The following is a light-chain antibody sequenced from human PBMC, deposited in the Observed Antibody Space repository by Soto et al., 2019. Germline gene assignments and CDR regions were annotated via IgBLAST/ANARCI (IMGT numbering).Light chain of an antibody. Sequence: QSVLTQPPSVSGAPGQRVTISCTGSSSNIGAGSDVHWYQQLPGTAPKLLIYGNNNRPSGVPDRFSGSKSGTSASLAITGLQAEDGADYYCQSYDSSLSGYVFGTGTKVTVL. V-gene: IGLV1-40*01. CDR3: QSYDSSLSGYV. J-gene: IGLJ1*01. CDR2: GNN. CDR1: SSNIGAGSD.